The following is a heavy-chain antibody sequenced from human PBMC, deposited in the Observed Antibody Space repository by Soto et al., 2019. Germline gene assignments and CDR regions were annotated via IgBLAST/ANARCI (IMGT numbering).Heavy chain of an antibody. D-gene: IGHD2-8*01. Sequence: ELVQSGPEAREPGTSVKVSCRASGFSFGDSAVQWARQGRGQRLEWIGWIVVVNGNTNYAPRFEGRVTLTRDASTSTSHMELTSLSSDDTAVYFCAVTDLPFRPLTEPTENGMDVWGQGTTVTVSS. CDR3: AVTDLPFRPLTEPTENGMDV. CDR1: GFSFGDSA. CDR2: IVVVNGNT. J-gene: IGHJ6*02. V-gene: IGHV1-58*01.